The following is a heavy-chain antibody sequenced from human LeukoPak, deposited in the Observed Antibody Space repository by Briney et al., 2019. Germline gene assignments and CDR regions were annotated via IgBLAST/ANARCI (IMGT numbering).Heavy chain of an antibody. V-gene: IGHV1-69*06. CDR3: ARGRTSLRFLEWFPRNYYYYYMDV. J-gene: IGHJ6*03. CDR1: GGTFSSYA. D-gene: IGHD3-3*01. Sequence: SVKVSCKASGGTFSSYAISWVRQAPGQGLEWMGGIIPIFGTANYAQKFQGRVTITADKSTSTAYMELSSLRSEDTAVYYCARGRTSLRFLEWFPRNYYYYYMDVWGKGTTVTVSS. CDR2: IIPIFGTA.